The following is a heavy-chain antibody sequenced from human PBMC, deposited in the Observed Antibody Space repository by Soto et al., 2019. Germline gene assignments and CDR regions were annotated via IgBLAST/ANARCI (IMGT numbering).Heavy chain of an antibody. CDR3: ARGGRRILFPNYFDY. D-gene: IGHD2-15*01. J-gene: IGHJ4*02. V-gene: IGHV4-34*01. Sequence: SETLSLTCAVYGGSFSGYYWSWIRQPPGKGLEWIGEINHSGSTNYNPSLKSRVTISVDTSKNQFSLKLSSVTAADTAVYYCARGGRRILFPNYFDYWGQGTLVTVSS. CDR1: GGSFSGYY. CDR2: INHSGST.